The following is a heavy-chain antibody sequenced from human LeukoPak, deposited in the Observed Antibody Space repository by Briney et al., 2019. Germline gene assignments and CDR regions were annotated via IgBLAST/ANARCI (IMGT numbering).Heavy chain of an antibody. CDR2: IYYSGAT. J-gene: IGHJ4*02. D-gene: IGHD6-6*01. Sequence: SETLSLTCSVSGGSIISSPHYWSWIRQPPGKGLEYIGNIYYSGATYYNPSLKSRVTISVDTSNNQFSLELRSVTAADTAVYYCARRGHSSSSGGFDYWGPGTLVTVSS. CDR1: GGSIISSPHY. V-gene: IGHV4-39*01. CDR3: ARRGHSSSSGGFDY.